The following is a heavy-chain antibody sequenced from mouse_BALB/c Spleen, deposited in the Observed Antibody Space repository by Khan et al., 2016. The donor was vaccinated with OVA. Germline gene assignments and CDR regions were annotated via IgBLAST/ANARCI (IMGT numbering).Heavy chain of an antibody. CDR3: TRLAYYYDSEGFAY. CDR2: VSTGGSYT. CDR1: GFTFSTYG. V-gene: IGHV5-6*01. Sequence: EVELVESGGDLVKPGGSLKLSCVASGFTFSTYGMSWVRQAPDKRLEWVATVSTGGSYTYYPDSVKGRFTISRDNAKNTLYLQMSGLRSEDTAMFCCTRLAYYYDSEGFAYWGQGTLVTVSA. D-gene: IGHD1-1*01. J-gene: IGHJ3*01.